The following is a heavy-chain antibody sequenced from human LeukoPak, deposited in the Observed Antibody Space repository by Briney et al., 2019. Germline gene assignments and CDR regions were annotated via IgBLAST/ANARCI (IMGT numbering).Heavy chain of an antibody. CDR2: ISWNSGSI. V-gene: IGHV3-9*03. CDR1: GFTFDDYA. D-gene: IGHD6-19*01. J-gene: IGHJ4*02. CDR3: AKDQGQIAVAGTPHDY. Sequence: GGSLRLSCAASGFTFDDYAMHWVRQAPGKGLEWVSGISWNSGSIGYADSVKGRFTISRDNAKNSLYLQMNSLRAEDMALYYCAKDQGQIAVAGTPHDYWGQGTLVTVSS.